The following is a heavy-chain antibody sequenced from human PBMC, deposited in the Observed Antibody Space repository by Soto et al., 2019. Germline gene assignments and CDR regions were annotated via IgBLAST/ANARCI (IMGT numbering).Heavy chain of an antibody. J-gene: IGHJ6*02. V-gene: IGHV1-18*01. D-gene: IGHD6-13*01. CDR2: ISAYNGNT. CDR3: ARVDSSSWYGVTTYYYYGMDV. Sequence: GAPVKVSSKASGSTFTSYGISWVRQAPGQGLEWMGWISAYNGNTNNAQKLQGRVTMTTDTSTSTAYMELRSLRSDDTAVYYCARVDSSSWYGVTTYYYYGMDVWGQGTTVTVSS. CDR1: GSTFTSYG.